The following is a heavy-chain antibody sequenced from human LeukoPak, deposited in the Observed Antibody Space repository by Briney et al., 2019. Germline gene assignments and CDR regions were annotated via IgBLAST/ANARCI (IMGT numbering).Heavy chain of an antibody. V-gene: IGHV4-59*11. CDR3: ARSSIAVAGTLWFDP. D-gene: IGHD6-19*01. CDR1: GDSINDHY. J-gene: IGHJ5*02. Sequence: KPSETLSLTCTVSGDSINDHYWSWIRQPPGEGLEWIAYIYSSVSTNYNPSLKSRVTISVDTSKNQFSLKLSSVTAADTAVYYCARSSIAVAGTLWFDPWGQGTLVTVSS. CDR2: IYSSVST.